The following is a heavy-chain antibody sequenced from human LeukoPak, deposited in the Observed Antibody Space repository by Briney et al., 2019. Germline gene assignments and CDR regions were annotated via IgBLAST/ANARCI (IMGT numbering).Heavy chain of an antibody. CDR1: GFTVSRSY. Sequence: GGSLRLSCAASGFTVSRSYMSWVRQAPGKGLEWVSVIYSGGSTYYADSVKGRFTISRHNSNNTLYLQMNSMRAEDTAVYYCASNPPHFDNWGQGTLVTVSS. CDR3: ASNPPHFDN. V-gene: IGHV3-53*04. CDR2: IYSGGST. J-gene: IGHJ4*02.